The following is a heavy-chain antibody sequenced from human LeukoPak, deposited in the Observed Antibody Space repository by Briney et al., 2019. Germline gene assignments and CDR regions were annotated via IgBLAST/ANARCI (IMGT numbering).Heavy chain of an antibody. V-gene: IGHV1-46*01. J-gene: IGHJ4*02. D-gene: IGHD2-2*01. CDR1: GYTFTSYH. Sequence: ASVQVSCKTSGYTFTSYHMHWVRQAPGLGLEWVAIIKSTGDTTVYAQKFQGRVTVTRDTSTSTVYMDLSSLSSEDTAVYYCVREDAHTYYFDFWGPGTLVTVSS. CDR2: IKSTGDTT. CDR3: VREDAHTYYFDF.